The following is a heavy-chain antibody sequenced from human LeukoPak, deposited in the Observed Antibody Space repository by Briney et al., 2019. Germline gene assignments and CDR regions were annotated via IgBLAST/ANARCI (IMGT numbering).Heavy chain of an antibody. D-gene: IGHD3-16*02. CDR1: GGSFSGYY. Sequence: PSETLSLTCAVYGGSFSGYYWSWIRQPPGKGLEWIGEINHSGSTNYNPSLKSRVTISVDTSKNQFSLKLSSVTAADTAVYYCARQKSPYDYVWGSYRATLHEPYNWFDPWGQGTLVTVSS. V-gene: IGHV4-34*01. CDR2: INHSGST. J-gene: IGHJ5*02. CDR3: ARQKSPYDYVWGSYRATLHEPYNWFDP.